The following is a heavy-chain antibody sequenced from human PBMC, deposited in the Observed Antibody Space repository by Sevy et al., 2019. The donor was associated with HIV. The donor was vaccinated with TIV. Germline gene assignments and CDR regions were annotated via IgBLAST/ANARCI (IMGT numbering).Heavy chain of an antibody. J-gene: IGHJ6*03. CDR1: GFTFSSYS. D-gene: IGHD6-19*01. CDR3: ARDQWLATYYNYYYMDV. V-gene: IGHV3-21*01. Sequence: GGSLRLSCAASGFTFSSYSMNWVRQAPGKGLEWVSSISSSSSYIYYADSVKGRFTISRDNAKNSQYLQMNSLRAEDTAVYYCARDQWLATYYNYYYMDVWGKGTTVTVSS. CDR2: ISSSSSYI.